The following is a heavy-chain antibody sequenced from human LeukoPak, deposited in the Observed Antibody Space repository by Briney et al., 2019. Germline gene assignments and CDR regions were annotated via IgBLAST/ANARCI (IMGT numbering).Heavy chain of an antibody. D-gene: IGHD5-24*01. Sequence: PSETLSLTCTVSGGSISSYYWSWIRQPPGKGLEWIGYIYYSGSTNYNPSLKSRVTISVDTSKNQFSLKLSSVTAADTAVYYCARGSLEMATILYYFDYWGQGTLVTDSS. CDR3: ARGSLEMATILYYFDY. J-gene: IGHJ4*02. CDR2: IYYSGST. V-gene: IGHV4-59*01. CDR1: GGSISSYY.